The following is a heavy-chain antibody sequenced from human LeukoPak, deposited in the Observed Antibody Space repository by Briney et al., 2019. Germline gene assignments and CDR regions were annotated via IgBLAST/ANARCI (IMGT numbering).Heavy chain of an antibody. Sequence: GGSLRLSCAASGFTFSNYWMHWVRQAPGEGLVWVSRINSDGINTSYADSVKGRFTISRDNAKNTLNLQMNSLRAEDTAVYYCARDLGQYYDTSDNWFNPWGQGTLVTVSS. V-gene: IGHV3-74*01. D-gene: IGHD3-22*01. CDR2: INSDGINT. J-gene: IGHJ5*02. CDR3: ARDLGQYYDTSDNWFNP. CDR1: GFTFSNYW.